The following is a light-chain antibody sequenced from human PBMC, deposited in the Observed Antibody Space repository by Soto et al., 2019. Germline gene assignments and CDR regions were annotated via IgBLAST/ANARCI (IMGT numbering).Light chain of an antibody. Sequence: ETVMTQSPATLSMSPGERVTLSCRASQSVSTNVAWYQQKPGQAPRLLIYGASTRATGIPPRFSGSGYATEFTLTIRSLQTEDFAVYYCQQYNYRPPYTFGQGTKLEMK. CDR3: QQYNYRPPYT. CDR1: QSVSTN. J-gene: IGKJ2*01. V-gene: IGKV3-15*01. CDR2: GAS.